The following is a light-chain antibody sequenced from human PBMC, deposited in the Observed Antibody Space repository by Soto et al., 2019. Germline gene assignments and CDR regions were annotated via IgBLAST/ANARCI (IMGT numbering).Light chain of an antibody. CDR3: AAWDDSLSGPWV. Sequence: VVTQPPSASGTPGQRVTISCSGSSSNIGSNYVYWYQQLPGTAPKLLIYRNNQRPSGVPDRFSGSKSGTSASLAISGLRSEDEADYYCAAWDDSLSGPWVFGGGTKLTVL. CDR2: RNN. J-gene: IGLJ2*01. CDR1: SSNIGSNY. V-gene: IGLV1-47*01.